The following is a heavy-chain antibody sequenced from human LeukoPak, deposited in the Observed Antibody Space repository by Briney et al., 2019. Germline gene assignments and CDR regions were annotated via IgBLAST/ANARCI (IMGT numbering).Heavy chain of an antibody. V-gene: IGHV4-4*02. J-gene: IGHJ4*02. CDR3: ARGLRGMGTRVGWYLRPLDY. D-gene: IGHD6-19*01. Sequence: SETLSLTCAVSGGSISSSNWWSWVRQPPGKGLEWIGEINHSGSTNYNPSLKSRVTISVDTSKNQFSLKLSSVTAADTAVYYCARGLRGMGTRVGWYLRPLDYWGQGTLVTVSS. CDR1: GGSISSSNW. CDR2: INHSGST.